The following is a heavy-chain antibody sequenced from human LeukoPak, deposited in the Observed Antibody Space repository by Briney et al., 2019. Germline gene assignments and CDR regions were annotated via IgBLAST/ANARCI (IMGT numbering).Heavy chain of an antibody. J-gene: IGHJ4*02. CDR2: MNSDGSTT. V-gene: IGHV3-74*01. CDR3: ATGGRYYLDN. Sequence: GGSLRPSCAASGFTFSTSWMHWVRQAPGKGLVWVSRMNSDGSTTNYADSVKGRFTVSRDNAKNTLFLQMNIVRAEDTAVYYCATGGRYYLDNWGQGTLVTVSS. CDR1: GFTFSTSW.